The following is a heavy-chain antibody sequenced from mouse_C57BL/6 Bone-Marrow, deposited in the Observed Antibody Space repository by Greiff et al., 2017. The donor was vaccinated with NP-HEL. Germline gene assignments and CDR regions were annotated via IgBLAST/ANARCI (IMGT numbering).Heavy chain of an antibody. D-gene: IGHD2-10*01. CDR2: IYPRSGNT. Sequence: VQLQQSGAELARPGASVKLSCKASGYTFTSYGISWVKQRPGQGLEWIGEIYPRSGNTYYNEKFKGKATLTADKSSSTAYMELRSLTSEDSAVYFCATYYGNYYYARDYGVKGTSVPVSS. CDR3: ATYYGNYYYARDY. J-gene: IGHJ4*01. V-gene: IGHV1-81*01. CDR1: GYTFTSYG.